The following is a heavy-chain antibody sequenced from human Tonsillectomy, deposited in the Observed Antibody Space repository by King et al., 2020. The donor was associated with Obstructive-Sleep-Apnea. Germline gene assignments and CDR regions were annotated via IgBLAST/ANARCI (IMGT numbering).Heavy chain of an antibody. CDR1: GYSFTSYW. V-gene: IGHV5-51*01. CDR2: IYPGDSDI. Sequence: VQLVESGAEVKKPGESLKISCKGSGYSFTSYWIGWVRQLPGKGLEWMGIIYPGDSDIRYTPSLQGQVTISADKSISTAYLQWSSLKASDTAMYYCARILAYSREDVFDIWGQGTMVTVSS. D-gene: IGHD5-12*01. CDR3: ARILAYSREDVFDI. J-gene: IGHJ3*02.